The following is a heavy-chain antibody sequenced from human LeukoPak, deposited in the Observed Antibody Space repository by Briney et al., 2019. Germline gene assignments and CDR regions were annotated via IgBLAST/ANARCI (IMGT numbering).Heavy chain of an antibody. CDR3: ARGVAVAGTDYFDY. V-gene: IGHV4-34*01. Sequence: SETLSLTCAVYGGSFSGYYWSWIRQPPGKGLEWIGEINHSGSTNYNPSLKSRVTISVDTSKNQFSLKLSSVTAAGTAVYYCARGVAVAGTDYFDYWGQGTLVTVSS. J-gene: IGHJ4*02. D-gene: IGHD6-19*01. CDR1: GGSFSGYY. CDR2: INHSGST.